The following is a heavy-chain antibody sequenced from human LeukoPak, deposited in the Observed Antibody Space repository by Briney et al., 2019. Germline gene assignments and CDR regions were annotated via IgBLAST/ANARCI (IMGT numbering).Heavy chain of an antibody. CDR1: GFTFSSYA. CDR2: ISGSGGST. J-gene: IGHJ4*02. D-gene: IGHD6-13*01. V-gene: IGHV3-23*01. Sequence: GGSLRLSCAASGFTFSSYAMSWVRQAPGKGLEWVSAISGSGGSTYYADSVKGRFTISRDNSKNTLYLQMNSPRAEDTAVYYCAKESSWYPSETHFDYWGQGTLVTVSS. CDR3: AKESSWYPSETHFDY.